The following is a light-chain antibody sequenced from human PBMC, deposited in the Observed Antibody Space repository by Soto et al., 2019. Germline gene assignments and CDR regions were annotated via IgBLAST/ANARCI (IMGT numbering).Light chain of an antibody. CDR1: QNVANY. J-gene: IGKJ1*01. CDR3: QQYDNWPRT. CDR2: DAS. Sequence: EIVLTQAPATLSLSPRERASPSRRASQNVANYLDWYQQKPGQAPRLLISDASTRATGIPARFSGSGSGTEFTLTISSLQSEDFTFYYCQQYDNWPRTFGQGTKVDIK. V-gene: IGKV3-15*01.